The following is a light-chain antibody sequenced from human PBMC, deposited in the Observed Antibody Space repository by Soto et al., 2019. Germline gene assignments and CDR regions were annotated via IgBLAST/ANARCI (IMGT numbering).Light chain of an antibody. CDR1: QSISNW. CDR2: HAS. J-gene: IGKJ5*01. V-gene: IGKV1-5*01. Sequence: DIRLSQSPATLPASVGDRVTITCRASQSISNWLAWYHQKPGTAPKLLIYHASTLESGVPSRFSGSGSGTEFTLTISSLQPEDFATYYCQQLNSYPTFGQGTRLATK. CDR3: QQLNSYPT.